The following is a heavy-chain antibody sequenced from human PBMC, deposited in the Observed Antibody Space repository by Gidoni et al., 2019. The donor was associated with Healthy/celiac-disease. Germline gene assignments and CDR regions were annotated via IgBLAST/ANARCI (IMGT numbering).Heavy chain of an antibody. CDR1: GYTFTGYY. Sequence: QVQLMQSGSEVKKPGASVTVSCKASGYTFTGYYMHWVRQAPGQGLEWMGWINPNRGGTNYAQKFQGRVTMTRDTSISTAYMELSRLRSDDTAVYYCARDLYPSLPYYFDYWGQGTLVTVSS. CDR2: INPNRGGT. CDR3: ARDLYPSLPYYFDY. D-gene: IGHD2-2*01. J-gene: IGHJ4*02. V-gene: IGHV1-2*02.